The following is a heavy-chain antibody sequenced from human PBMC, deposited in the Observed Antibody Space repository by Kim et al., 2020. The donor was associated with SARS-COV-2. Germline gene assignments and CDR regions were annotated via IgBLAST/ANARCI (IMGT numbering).Heavy chain of an antibody. V-gene: IGHV3-9*01. D-gene: IGHD2-15*01. CDR3: ATLGYCSGGSCRLRDYY. Sequence: GGSLRLSCAASGFTFDDYAMHWVRQAPGKGLEWVSGISWNSGSIGYADSVKGRFTISRDNAKNSLYLQMNSLRAEDTALYYCATLGYCSGGSCRLRDYY. CDR2: ISWNSGSI. J-gene: IGHJ6*01. CDR1: GFTFDDYA.